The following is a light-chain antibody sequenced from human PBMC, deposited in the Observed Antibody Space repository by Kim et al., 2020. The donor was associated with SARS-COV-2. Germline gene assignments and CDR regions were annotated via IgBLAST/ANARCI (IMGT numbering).Light chain of an antibody. CDR2: EDD. V-gene: IGLV6-57*03. Sequence: LTQPHSVSESPGKTVTISCTRSSGSIDDNYVQWYQQRPGGVPTIVIYEDDQRPSGVSDRFSGSIDNSSNSASLTISGMKTEDAADYYCQSYNRTNVVFGGGTQLTVL. CDR1: SGSIDDNY. CDR3: QSYNRTNVV. J-gene: IGLJ2*01.